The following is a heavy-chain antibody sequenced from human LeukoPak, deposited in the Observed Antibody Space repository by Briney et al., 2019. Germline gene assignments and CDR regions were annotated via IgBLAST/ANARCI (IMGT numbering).Heavy chain of an antibody. V-gene: IGHV3-7*03. CDR1: GFPFYSYW. J-gene: IGHJ4*02. Sequence: GGSLRLSCTASGFPFYSYWMTWGRQTPGKGLEWVANIRHDGSTKYYVDSVKGRFTISRDNAMNSLYLQMDSLRVEDTAIYYCARSVPYGTTWYGRSDCWGQGTQVTVSS. CDR2: IRHDGSTK. D-gene: IGHD6-13*01. CDR3: ARSVPYGTTWYGRSDC.